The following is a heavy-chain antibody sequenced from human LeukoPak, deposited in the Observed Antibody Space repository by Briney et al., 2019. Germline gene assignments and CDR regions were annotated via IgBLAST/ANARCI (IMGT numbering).Heavy chain of an antibody. J-gene: IGHJ5*02. CDR1: GGSISGYY. Sequence: PSETLSLTCTVSGGSISGYYWTWIRQPAGKGPEWIGLIYTSGTTNYNPSLKSRVTMSIDTSKNQFSLQLSSVTAADTAVYYCARDFAPWGQGTLVTVSS. CDR3: ARDFAP. V-gene: IGHV4-4*07. CDR2: IYTSGTT.